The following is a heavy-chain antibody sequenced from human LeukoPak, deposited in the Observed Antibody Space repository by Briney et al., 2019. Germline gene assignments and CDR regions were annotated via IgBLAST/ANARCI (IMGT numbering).Heavy chain of an antibody. V-gene: IGHV3-48*03. J-gene: IGHJ4*02. CDR1: GFTFSSYE. CDR3: ARYYYDSSGYYYSDY. Sequence: GGSLRLSCAASGFTFSSYEMHWVRQAPGRGLEWVSYISSSGSTIYYADSVKGRFTISRDNAKNSLYLQMNSLRAEDTAVYYCARYYYDSSGYYYSDYWGQGTLVTVSS. CDR2: ISSSGSTI. D-gene: IGHD3-22*01.